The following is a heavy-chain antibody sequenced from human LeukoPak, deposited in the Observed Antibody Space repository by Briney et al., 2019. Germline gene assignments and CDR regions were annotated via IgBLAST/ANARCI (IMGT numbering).Heavy chain of an antibody. D-gene: IGHD3-10*01. Sequence: GGSLRLSCATSGFTFSYAWMSWVRQAPGKGLEWVGRTKTKTDGGATDYAAPVKGRFTISRDDSKNTLYLQMNSLKKEDTAAYYCTTASLLRGYYYYGMDVWGQGTTVTVSS. J-gene: IGHJ6*02. CDR1: GFTFSYAW. CDR2: TKTKTDGGAT. CDR3: TTASLLRGYYYYGMDV. V-gene: IGHV3-15*01.